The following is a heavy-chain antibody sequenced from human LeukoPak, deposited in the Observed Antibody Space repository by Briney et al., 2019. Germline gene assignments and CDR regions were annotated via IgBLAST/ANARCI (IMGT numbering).Heavy chain of an antibody. D-gene: IGHD3-3*01. CDR2: IYYSGST. CDR3: ARDSRAGFWSGYPLDY. CDR1: GGSISSSSYY. J-gene: IGHJ4*02. Sequence: SETLSLTCTVSGGSISSSSYYWGWIRQPPGTGLEWIGSIYYSGSTYYNPSLKSRVTISVDTSKNQFSLKLSSVTAADTAVYYCARDSRAGFWSGYPLDYWGQGTLVTVSS. V-gene: IGHV4-39*07.